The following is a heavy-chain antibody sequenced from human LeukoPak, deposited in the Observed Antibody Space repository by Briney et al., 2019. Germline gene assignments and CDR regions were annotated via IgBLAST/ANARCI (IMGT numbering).Heavy chain of an antibody. CDR3: ARGRYCSSTSCSANNWFDP. D-gene: IGHD2-2*01. CDR2: INPNSGGT. CDR1: GYTFTGYY. J-gene: IGHJ5*02. V-gene: IGHV1-2*02. Sequence: GASVKVSCKASGYTFTGYYMHWVRQAPGQGLEWMGWINPNSGGTNYAQKFQGRVTMTRDTSISTAYMELSRLRSDDTAVYYCARGRYCSSTSCSANNWFDPWGQGTLVTVSS.